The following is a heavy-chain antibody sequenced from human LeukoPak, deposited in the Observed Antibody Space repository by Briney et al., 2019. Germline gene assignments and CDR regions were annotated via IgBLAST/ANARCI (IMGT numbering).Heavy chain of an antibody. J-gene: IGHJ5*02. Sequence: SETLSLTCTVSGGSISSYYWSWIRQPPGKGLEWIGYIYTSGNTNYNPSLKSRVTISVDTSKNQFSLKLSSVTAADTAVYYCARHKGDFWSGYLNWFDPWGQGTLVTVSS. CDR1: GGSISSYY. D-gene: IGHD3-3*01. CDR3: ARHKGDFWSGYLNWFDP. CDR2: IYTSGNT. V-gene: IGHV4-4*09.